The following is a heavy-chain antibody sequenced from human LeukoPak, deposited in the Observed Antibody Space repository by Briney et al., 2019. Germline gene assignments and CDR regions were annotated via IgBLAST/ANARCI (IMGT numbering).Heavy chain of an antibody. J-gene: IGHJ4*02. CDR1: GYTLTELS. V-gene: IGHV1-24*01. CDR3: ARGTETYYYDSSGQASVY. CDR2: FDPEDGET. Sequence: ASVKVSCKVSGYTLTELSMHWVRQAPGKGLEWMGGFDPEDGETIYAQKFQGRVTMTEDTSTSTAYMELRSLRSDDTAVYYCARGTETYYYDSSGQASVYWGQGTLVTVSS. D-gene: IGHD3-22*01.